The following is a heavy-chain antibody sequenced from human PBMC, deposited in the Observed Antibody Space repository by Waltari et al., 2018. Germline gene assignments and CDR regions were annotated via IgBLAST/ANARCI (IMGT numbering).Heavy chain of an antibody. CDR1: GGTFSSYA. D-gene: IGHD1-7*01. V-gene: IGHV1-69*12. Sequence: QVQLVQSGAEVTKPGSSVKFSCKASGGTFSSYAISWVRQAPGQGREWMGGIIPIFGTANYAQKFQGRVTITADESTSTAYMELSSLRSEDTAVYYCARENYQPLSGGYFDYWGQGTLVTVSS. CDR2: IIPIFGTA. CDR3: ARENYQPLSGGYFDY. J-gene: IGHJ4*02.